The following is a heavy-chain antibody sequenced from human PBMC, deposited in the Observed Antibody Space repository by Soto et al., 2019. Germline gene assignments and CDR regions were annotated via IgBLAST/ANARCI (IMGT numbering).Heavy chain of an antibody. Sequence: GESLKISCKGSGYSFTSYWIGWVRQMPGKGLEWMGIIYPGDSDTRYSPSFQGQVTISADKSISTAYLQWSSLKASDTAMYYCARSFITGNTGYYYGMDVWGQGTTVTVSS. J-gene: IGHJ6*02. V-gene: IGHV5-51*01. CDR1: GYSFTSYW. CDR3: ARSFITGNTGYYYGMDV. D-gene: IGHD1-7*01. CDR2: IYPGDSDT.